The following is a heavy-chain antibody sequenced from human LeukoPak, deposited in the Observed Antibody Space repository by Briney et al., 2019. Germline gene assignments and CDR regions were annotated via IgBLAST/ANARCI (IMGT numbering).Heavy chain of an antibody. J-gene: IGHJ3*02. CDR3: ASPIYYDSSGYHDAFDI. V-gene: IGHV4-38-2*02. D-gene: IGHD3-22*01. CDR1: GYSISSGYY. CDR2: FYHSGST. Sequence: SETLSLTCTVSGYSISSGYYWGWFRRPPGKGREWFGIFYHSGSTYYNPSLKSRVTISVDTSKNQFSLKLSSVTAADTAVYYCASPIYYDSSGYHDAFDIWGQGTMVTVSS.